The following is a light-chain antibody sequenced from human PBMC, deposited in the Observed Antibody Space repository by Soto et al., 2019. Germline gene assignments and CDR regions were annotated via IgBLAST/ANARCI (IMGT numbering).Light chain of an antibody. CDR3: QQYGSSAMYT. CDR2: GAS. J-gene: IGKJ2*01. CDR1: QSVSSSY. Sequence: EIVLTQSPGTLSLSPGERATLSCRASQSVSSSYLAWYQQKPGQAPRLLIYGASSRAAGIPDRFSGSGSGTVFTLTISRLEPEDCAVYYCQQYGSSAMYTFGQGTKLEI. V-gene: IGKV3-20*01.